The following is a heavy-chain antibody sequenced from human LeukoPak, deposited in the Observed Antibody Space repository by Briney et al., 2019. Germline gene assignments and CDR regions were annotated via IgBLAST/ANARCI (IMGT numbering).Heavy chain of an antibody. CDR2: IYDSGST. CDR1: GFTFSDYY. Sequence: PGGSLRLSCAASGFTFSDYYMSWIRQAPGTGLEWIGNIYDSGSTHYNPSLNSRVTIFVDTSKNQFSLKLSSVTAADTAVYYCAREVAGTPWIDNWGQGTLVTVSS. CDR3: AREVAGTPWIDN. V-gene: IGHV4-4*08. J-gene: IGHJ4*02. D-gene: IGHD6-19*01.